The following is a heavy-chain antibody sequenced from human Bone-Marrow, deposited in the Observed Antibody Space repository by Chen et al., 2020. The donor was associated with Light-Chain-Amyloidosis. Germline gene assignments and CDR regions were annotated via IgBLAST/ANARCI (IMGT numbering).Heavy chain of an antibody. Sequence: EVQLEQSGPEVKKPGESLKISCKGSGYTFPNYWIGWVRQMPGKGLEWMGVTYPDDSDARCSPSCEGQVTISADKSITTAYLQWRSLKASDTAMYYCARRRDGYNFDYWGQGTLVTVPS. CDR2: TYPDDSDA. CDR3: ARRRDGYNFDY. J-gene: IGHJ4*02. D-gene: IGHD5-12*01. CDR1: GYTFPNYW. V-gene: IGHV5-51*01.